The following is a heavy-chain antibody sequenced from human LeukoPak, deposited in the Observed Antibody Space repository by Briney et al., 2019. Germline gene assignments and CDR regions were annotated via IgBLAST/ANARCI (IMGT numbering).Heavy chain of an antibody. J-gene: IGHJ4*02. CDR1: GGSISSGSYY. D-gene: IGHD6-13*01. V-gene: IGHV4-61*02. CDR3: ASFRYSSSWSPLDY. Sequence: SETLSLTCTVSGGSISSGSYYWSWIRQPAGKGLEWIGRIYTSGSTNYNPSLKSRVTISVDTSKNQFSLKLSSVTAADTAVYYCASFRYSSSWSPLDYWGQGTLVTVSS. CDR2: IYTSGST.